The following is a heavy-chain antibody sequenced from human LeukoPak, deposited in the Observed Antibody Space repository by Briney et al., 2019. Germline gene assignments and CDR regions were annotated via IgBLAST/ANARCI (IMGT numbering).Heavy chain of an antibody. CDR1: GGSLSGYY. Sequence: SETLSLTCAVYGGSLSGYYWSWIRQPPGKGLEWIGEINHSGSTNYNPSLKSRVTISVDTSKNQFSLKLSSVTAADTAVYYCARRLYGDYEGDCWFDPWGQGTLVTVSS. D-gene: IGHD4-17*01. V-gene: IGHV4-34*01. CDR2: INHSGST. J-gene: IGHJ5*02. CDR3: ARRLYGDYEGDCWFDP.